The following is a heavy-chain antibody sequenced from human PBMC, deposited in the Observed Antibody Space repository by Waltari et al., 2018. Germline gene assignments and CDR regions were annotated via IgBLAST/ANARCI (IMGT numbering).Heavy chain of an antibody. J-gene: IGHJ5*02. CDR3: ARAEGWFDP. Sequence: QVQLQESGPGLVKPSETLSLTCTVSGGSISSYYWSWLRQPPGKGLEWIGYIYYSGSTNYNPSLKSRVTISVDTSKNQFSLKLSSVTAADTAVYYCARAEGWFDPWGQGTLVTVSS. CDR2: IYYSGST. CDR1: GGSISSYY. V-gene: IGHV4-59*01.